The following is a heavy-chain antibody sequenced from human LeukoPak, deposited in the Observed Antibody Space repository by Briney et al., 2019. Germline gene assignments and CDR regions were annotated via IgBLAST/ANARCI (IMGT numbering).Heavy chain of an antibody. Sequence: GGSLRLSCAASGFTVSSDYMSWVRQAPGKGLEWVSVIYSGGSTFYADPVKGRFTISRDNSKNTLYLQMNSLRAEDTAVYYCAKGFYYDSSGWVDYWGQGTLVTVSS. CDR1: GFTVSSDY. J-gene: IGHJ4*02. V-gene: IGHV3-53*01. CDR3: AKGFYYDSSGWVDY. CDR2: IYSGGST. D-gene: IGHD3-22*01.